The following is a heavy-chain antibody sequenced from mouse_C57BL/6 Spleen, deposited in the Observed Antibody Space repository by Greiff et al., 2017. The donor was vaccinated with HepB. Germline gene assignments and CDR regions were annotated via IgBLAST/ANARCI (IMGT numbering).Heavy chain of an antibody. CDR3: ASRGRGYAMDY. Sequence: VKLQQPGAELVRPGSSVKLSCKASGYTFTSYWMHWVKQRPIQGLEWIGNIDPSDSETHYNQKFKDKATLTVDKSSSTAYMQLSSLTSEDSAVYYCASRGRGYAMDYWGQGTSVTVSS. V-gene: IGHV1-52*01. J-gene: IGHJ4*01. CDR1: GYTFTSYW. CDR2: IDPSDSET.